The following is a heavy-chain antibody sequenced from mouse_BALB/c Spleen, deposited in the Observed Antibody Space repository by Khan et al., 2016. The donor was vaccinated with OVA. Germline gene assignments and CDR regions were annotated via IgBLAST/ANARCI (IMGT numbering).Heavy chain of an antibody. CDR3: ARSVTMTTVVATDFDY. CDR2: ISYSGRT. CDR1: GYSITSDYA. J-gene: IGHJ2*01. V-gene: IGHV3-2*02. D-gene: IGHD1-1*01. Sequence: EVQLEESGPGLVKPSQSLSLTCTVTGYSITSDYAWNWIRQFPGNKLEWMGYISYSGRTSYNPSLKSRISITRDTSKNQFFLQLNSGTTDDTATSYCARSVTMTTVVATDFDYWGQGTTLTVSS.